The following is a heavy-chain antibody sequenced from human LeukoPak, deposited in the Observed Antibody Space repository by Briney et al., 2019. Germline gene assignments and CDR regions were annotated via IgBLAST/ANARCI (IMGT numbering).Heavy chain of an antibody. Sequence: GGSLRLSCATSGFTFSSYAMSWVRQAPGKGLEWVSSISGSGGIRFSADSVKGRLTISRDNSKNTLYLQMNSLRAEDTAVYYCAKGCGGDCYSDFDHWGQGTLVTVSS. CDR2: ISGSGGIR. D-gene: IGHD2-21*02. V-gene: IGHV3-23*01. CDR1: GFTFSSYA. J-gene: IGHJ4*02. CDR3: AKGCGGDCYSDFDH.